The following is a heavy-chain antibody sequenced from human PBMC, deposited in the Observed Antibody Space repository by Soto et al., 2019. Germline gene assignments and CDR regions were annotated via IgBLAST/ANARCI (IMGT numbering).Heavy chain of an antibody. CDR3: ARGRGWLRLRAYYYYGMDV. J-gene: IGHJ6*02. CDR1: GGSFSGYY. Sequence: LSLTCAVYGGSFSGYYWSWIRQPPGKGLEWIGEINHSGSTNYNPSLKSRVTISVDTSKNQFSLKLSSVTAADTAVYYCARGRGWLRLRAYYYYGMDVWGQGTTVTVSS. CDR2: INHSGST. V-gene: IGHV4-34*01. D-gene: IGHD5-12*01.